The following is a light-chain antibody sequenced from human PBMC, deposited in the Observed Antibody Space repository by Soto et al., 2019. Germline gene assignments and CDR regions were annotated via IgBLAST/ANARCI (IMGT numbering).Light chain of an antibody. V-gene: IGKV3-15*01. CDR3: QQYFEWPPMT. CDR1: ETVATN. Sequence: VMTQSPATLSVSPGERATLSCRASETVATNLAWYQQKPGQAPSLLISGASTRAAGISDRFRGSGSGTEFTLTISSLRSEDSAIYYCQQYFEWPPMTFGQGTKVDIK. CDR2: GAS. J-gene: IGKJ1*01.